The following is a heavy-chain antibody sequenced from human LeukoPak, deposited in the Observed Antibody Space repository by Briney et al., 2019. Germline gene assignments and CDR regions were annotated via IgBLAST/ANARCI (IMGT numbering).Heavy chain of an antibody. CDR3: ARGSGRYFDWLPYFDY. V-gene: IGHV4-59*08. CDR1: GSSFSSYF. CDR2: IYYSGST. J-gene: IGHJ4*02. Sequence: SETLSLTCTVSGSSFSSYFWSWIRQPPGKGLEWIGYIYYSGSTNYNPSVKSRVAISVDTSKNQFSLKLNSVTAADTAVYYCARGSGRYFDWLPYFDYWGQGTLVTVSS. D-gene: IGHD3-9*01.